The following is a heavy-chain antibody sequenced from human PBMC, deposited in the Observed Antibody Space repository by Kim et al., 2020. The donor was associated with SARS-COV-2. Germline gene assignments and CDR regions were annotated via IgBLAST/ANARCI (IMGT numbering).Heavy chain of an antibody. CDR2: IWYDGSNK. CDR3: ARDRSSRRRGWFDP. CDR1: GFTFSSYG. J-gene: IGHJ5*02. Sequence: GGSLRLSCAASGFTFSSYGMHWVRQAPGKGLEWVAVIWYDGSNKYYADSVKGRFTISRDNSKNTLYLQMNSLRAEDTAVYYCARDRSSRRRGWFDPWGQGTLVTVSS. D-gene: IGHD6-13*01. V-gene: IGHV3-33*08.